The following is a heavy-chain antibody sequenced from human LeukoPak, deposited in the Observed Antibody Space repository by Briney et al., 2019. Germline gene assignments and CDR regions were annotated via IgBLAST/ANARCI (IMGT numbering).Heavy chain of an antibody. D-gene: IGHD1-26*01. J-gene: IGHJ4*02. Sequence: GGSLRLSCAASGFTFRSSAMNWVRQAPGKGLEWVSASGTDGDTYYADSVKGRFTISRDNSKNTLYLQMNSLRAEDTAVYYCAKVSWELLVYWGQGTLVTVSS. CDR1: GFTFRSSA. CDR3: AKVSWELLVY. V-gene: IGHV3-23*01. CDR2: SGTDGDT.